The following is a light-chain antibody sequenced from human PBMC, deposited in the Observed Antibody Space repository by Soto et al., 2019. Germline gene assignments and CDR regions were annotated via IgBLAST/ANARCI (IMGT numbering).Light chain of an antibody. CDR2: GAS. CDR3: QQYGRSPPRT. CDR1: QSVNY. Sequence: EIVLTQSPGTLSLSPGERATLSCTASQSVNYVAWYQQKAGQGPRLLIYGASNRATGIPDRFSASGSGTGFTLTISRLEPEDSAVYYCQQYGRSPPRTFGQGTKLEIK. V-gene: IGKV3-20*01. J-gene: IGKJ2*01.